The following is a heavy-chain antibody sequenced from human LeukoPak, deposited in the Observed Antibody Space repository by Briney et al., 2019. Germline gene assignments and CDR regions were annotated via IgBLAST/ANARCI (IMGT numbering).Heavy chain of an antibody. V-gene: IGHV1-2*06. Sequence: ASVKVSCKASGYTFTGYYMRWVRQAPGQGLEWMGRINPNSGGTNYAQKFQGRVTMTRDTSISTAYMELSRLRSDDTAVYYWARINYYGSVGYWGQGTLVTVSS. CDR1: GYTFTGYY. CDR3: ARINYYGSVGY. J-gene: IGHJ4*02. D-gene: IGHD3-10*01. CDR2: INPNSGGT.